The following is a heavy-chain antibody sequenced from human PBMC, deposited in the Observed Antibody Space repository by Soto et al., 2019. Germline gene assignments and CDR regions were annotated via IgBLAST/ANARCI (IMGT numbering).Heavy chain of an antibody. Sequence: SETLSLTCTVSGGSISSYYWSWIRQPPGKGLEWIGYIYYSGSTNYNPSLKSRVTISVDTSKNQFSLKLSSVTAADTAVYYCARVLPLGYCSGGSCYPTASFDYWGQGTLVTVYS. J-gene: IGHJ4*02. CDR3: ARVLPLGYCSGGSCYPTASFDY. CDR1: GGSISSYY. D-gene: IGHD2-15*01. CDR2: IYYSGST. V-gene: IGHV4-59*01.